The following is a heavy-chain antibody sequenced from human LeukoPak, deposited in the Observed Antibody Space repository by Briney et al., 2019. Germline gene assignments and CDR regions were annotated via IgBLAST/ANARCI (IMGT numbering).Heavy chain of an antibody. Sequence: GGSLRLSCAASGFTVSSNYMSWVRQAPGKGLEWVSVIYSGGSTYYADSVKGRFTISRDNSKNTLYLQMNSLRAEDTAVYYCAKAEWEPPYYYYMDVWGKGTTVTVSS. D-gene: IGHD1-26*01. V-gene: IGHV3-53*01. J-gene: IGHJ6*03. CDR3: AKAEWEPPYYYYMDV. CDR1: GFTVSSNY. CDR2: IYSGGST.